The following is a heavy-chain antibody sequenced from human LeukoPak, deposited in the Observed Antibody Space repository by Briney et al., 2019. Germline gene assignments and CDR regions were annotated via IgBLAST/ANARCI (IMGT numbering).Heavy chain of an antibody. V-gene: IGHV4-31*03. D-gene: IGHD4-17*01. CDR1: GGSISSGGYY. CDR2: IYYSEKT. Sequence: NPSETLSLTCTVSGGSISSGGYYWSWIRQHPGKGLEWIGNIYYSEKTYYNPSLKSRVTISVDTSKNQFSLKLSSVTAADTAVYYCARVGLTTVTFDYWGQGTLVTVSS. CDR3: ARVGLTTVTFDY. J-gene: IGHJ4*02.